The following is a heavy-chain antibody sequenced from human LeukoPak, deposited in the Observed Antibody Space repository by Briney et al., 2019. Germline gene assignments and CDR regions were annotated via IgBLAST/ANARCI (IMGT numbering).Heavy chain of an antibody. V-gene: IGHV3-20*04. J-gene: IGHJ4*02. CDR1: GFTFSSYE. CDR2: ISRDGGRT. D-gene: IGHD3-3*01. CDR3: VKDSNYDFWSGYKGFDN. Sequence: PGGSLRLSCAASGFTFSSYEMNWVRQVPGKGLEWVSGISRDGGRTGYADSVQGRFTISRDNSRNSLHLQMNSLRVEDTAFYYCVKDSNYDFWSGYKGFDNWGQGTLVTVSS.